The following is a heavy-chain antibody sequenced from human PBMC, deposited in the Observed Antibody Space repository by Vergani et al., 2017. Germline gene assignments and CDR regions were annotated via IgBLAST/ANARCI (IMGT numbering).Heavy chain of an antibody. CDR2: IGSSGPYI. CDR3: AGLYCGGCFSPF. Sequence: VQLVESGGGLVKPGGSLRLSCAASGFTFSDFSMSWVRQAPGKGLEWVAFIGSSGPYINYADSVKGRFIISRDNTNNSLFLQLRSLRAEDTAFYYCAGLYCGGCFSPFWGQGTLVTVSS. J-gene: IGHJ4*02. CDR1: GFTFSDFS. D-gene: IGHD2-21*01. V-gene: IGHV3-21*04.